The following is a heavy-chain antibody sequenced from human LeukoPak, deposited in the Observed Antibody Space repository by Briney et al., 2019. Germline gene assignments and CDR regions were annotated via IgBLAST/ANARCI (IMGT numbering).Heavy chain of an antibody. D-gene: IGHD5-12*01. J-gene: IGHJ4*02. CDR3: ARAVATITRAFDY. Sequence: GRSLRLSCAASGFTFSSYGMHWVRQAPGRGLEGVAVIWYDGSNKYYADSVKGRFTISRDNSKNTLYLRMNSLRAEDTAVYYCARAVATITRAFDYWGQGTLVTVSS. V-gene: IGHV3-33*01. CDR2: IWYDGSNK. CDR1: GFTFSSYG.